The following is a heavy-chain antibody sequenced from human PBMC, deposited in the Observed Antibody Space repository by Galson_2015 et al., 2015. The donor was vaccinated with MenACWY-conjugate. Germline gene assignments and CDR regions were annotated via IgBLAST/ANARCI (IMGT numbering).Heavy chain of an antibody. V-gene: IGHV3-30*03. D-gene: IGHD3-22*01. CDR3: ATANYYDGGGPGCWN. J-gene: IGHJ1*01. CDR1: GFTFSTYA. CDR2: ISKDARQT. Sequence: SLRLSCAASGFTFSTYAMSWVRRSPGKGLEWLALISKDARQTFYADSVEGRFTISRDNSNNTLYLEMNSLRVDDTAVYCCATANYYDGGGPGCWNWGQGTLVTVSS.